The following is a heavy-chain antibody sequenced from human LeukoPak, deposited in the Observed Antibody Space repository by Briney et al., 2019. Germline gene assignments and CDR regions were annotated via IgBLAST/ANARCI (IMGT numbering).Heavy chain of an antibody. V-gene: IGHV1-69*04. J-gene: IGHJ4*02. CDR3: ARSIIAAAGTGYFDY. CDR2: IIPILGIA. Sequence: SVKVSCKASGGTFSSYAISWVRQAPGQGLEWMGRIIPILGIANYAQKFQGRVTITADNSTSTAYMELSSLRSEDTAVYYCARSIIAAAGTGYFDYWGQGTLVTVSS. D-gene: IGHD6-13*01. CDR1: GGTFSSYA.